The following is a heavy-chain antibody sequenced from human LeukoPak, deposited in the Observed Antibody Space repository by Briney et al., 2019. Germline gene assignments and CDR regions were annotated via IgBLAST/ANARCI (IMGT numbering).Heavy chain of an antibody. Sequence: SETLSLTCTVSGGSISSYYWSWIRQPPGKGLEWIGYIYYSGSTNYNPSLKSRVTISVDTSKNQFSLKLSSVTAADTAVYYCWTSSRYGFDYWGQGTLVTVSS. D-gene: IGHD5-18*01. J-gene: IGHJ4*02. CDR2: IYYSGST. V-gene: IGHV4-59*08. CDR3: WTSSRYGFDY. CDR1: GGSISSYY.